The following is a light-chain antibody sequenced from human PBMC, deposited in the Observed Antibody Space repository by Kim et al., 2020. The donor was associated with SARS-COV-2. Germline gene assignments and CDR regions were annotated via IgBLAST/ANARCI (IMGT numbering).Light chain of an antibody. Sequence: SYELTQPPSVSVSPGQTASITCSGDKLGDKYACWYQQKPGQSPVLVIYQDSKRPSGIPERFSGSNSGNTATLTISGTQAMDEADYYCQAWDSSPFGGGTQLTVL. CDR1: KLGDKY. CDR2: QDS. J-gene: IGLJ2*01. CDR3: QAWDSSP. V-gene: IGLV3-1*01.